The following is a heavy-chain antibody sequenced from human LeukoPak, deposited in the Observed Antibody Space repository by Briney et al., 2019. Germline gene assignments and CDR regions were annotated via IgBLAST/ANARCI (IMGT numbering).Heavy chain of an antibody. D-gene: IGHD2-2*01. Sequence: PSETLSLTCAVYGGSFSGYYWSWIRQPPGKGLEWIGEINHSGSTNYNPSLKSRVTISVDTSKNQFSLKLSSVTAADTAVYYCARGLFPIVVVPAATSGLDYWGQGILVTVSS. J-gene: IGHJ4*02. CDR3: ARGLFPIVVVPAATSGLDY. CDR2: INHSGST. CDR1: GGSFSGYY. V-gene: IGHV4-34*01.